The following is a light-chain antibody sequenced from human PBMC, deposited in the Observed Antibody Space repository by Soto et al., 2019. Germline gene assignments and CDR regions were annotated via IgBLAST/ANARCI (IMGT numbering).Light chain of an antibody. CDR1: QSVRSNY. J-gene: IGKJ2*01. V-gene: IGKV3-20*01. CDR2: GAS. Sequence: EIVLTQSPGTLSLSPGERATLSCRASQSVRSNYLAWYQQKPGQAPSLLIYGASTRATGIPDRFSGSGSGTDFTLTITRLEPEDFAVYYCRQYGHSPGTFGQGTKLEIK. CDR3: RQYGHSPGT.